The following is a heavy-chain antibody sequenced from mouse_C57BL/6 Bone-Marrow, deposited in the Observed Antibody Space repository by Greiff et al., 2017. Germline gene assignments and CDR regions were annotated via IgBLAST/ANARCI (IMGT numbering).Heavy chain of an antibody. CDR3: SRQVTTVLATKYFDV. V-gene: IGHV5-9*01. J-gene: IGHJ1*03. D-gene: IGHD1-1*01. CDR1: GFTFSSYT. Sequence: EVQRVASGGGLVKPGGSLKLSCAASGFTFSSYTMSWVRQTPEKRLQWVAAISGGGGNTYYPDSVKGRFTISSDNDKNILYLQMSSLRSEDTALYYCSRQVTTVLATKYFDVWGTGTTVTVSS. CDR2: ISGGGGNT.